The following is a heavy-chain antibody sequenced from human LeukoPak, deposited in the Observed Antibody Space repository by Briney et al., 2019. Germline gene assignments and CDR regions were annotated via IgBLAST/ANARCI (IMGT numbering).Heavy chain of an antibody. CDR1: GFTFSSSS. V-gene: IGHV3-23*01. CDR2: ISGSGGST. Sequence: GGSLRLSCAASGFTFSSSSMSWVRQAPGKGLEWVSVISGSGGSTDYADSVKGRFTISRDNSKNTLYRQMNSLRAEDTAVYYCAKGSGWYVWGQGTLVTVSS. CDR3: AKGSGWYV. J-gene: IGHJ4*02. D-gene: IGHD6-19*01.